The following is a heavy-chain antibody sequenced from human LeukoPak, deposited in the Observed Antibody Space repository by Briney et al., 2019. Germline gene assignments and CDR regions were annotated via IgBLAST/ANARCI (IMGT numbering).Heavy chain of an antibody. D-gene: IGHD2-21*02. CDR2: IYYSGSI. CDR1: GYSISSSNW. J-gene: IGHJ4*02. V-gene: IGHV4-28*05. Sequence: SETLSLXCAVSGYSISSSNWWGWIRQPPGRGLEWIGYIYYSGSIYYNPSLKSRVTMSVDTSKNQFSLKLSSVTAVDTAVYYCAIRTCGGDCLDYWGQGTLVTVSS. CDR3: AIRTCGGDCLDY.